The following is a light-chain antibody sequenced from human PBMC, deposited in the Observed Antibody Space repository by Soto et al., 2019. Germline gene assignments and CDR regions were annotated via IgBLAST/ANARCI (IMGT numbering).Light chain of an antibody. J-gene: IGLJ2*01. CDR3: GTWDCNLRAVV. Sequence: QSVLTQPPSVSAAPGQTVTISCSGSSSNIGNNEISWYQQLPGTAPQLLMFDNKRRPSGIPDRFSGSKSGTSATLDITGLQTGDEADYYCGTWDCNLRAVVFGAGTKLTVL. CDR1: SSNIGNNE. V-gene: IGLV1-51*01. CDR2: DNK.